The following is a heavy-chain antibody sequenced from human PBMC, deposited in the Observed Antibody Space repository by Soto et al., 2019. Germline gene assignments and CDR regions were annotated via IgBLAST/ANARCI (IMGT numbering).Heavy chain of an antibody. J-gene: IGHJ3*02. V-gene: IGHV3-48*03. Sequence: EVQLVESGGGLVQPGGSLRLSCAASGFTFSSYEMNWVRQAPGKGLEWVSYISSSGSTIYYADSVKGRFTISRDNAKNSLYLQMNSLRAEDTAVYYCATLLGQWLLLQDAFDIWGQGTMVTVSS. D-gene: IGHD3-22*01. CDR3: ATLLGQWLLLQDAFDI. CDR2: ISSSGSTI. CDR1: GFTFSSYE.